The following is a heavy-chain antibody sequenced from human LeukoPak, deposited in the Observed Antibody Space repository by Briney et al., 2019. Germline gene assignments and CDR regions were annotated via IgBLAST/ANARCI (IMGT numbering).Heavy chain of an antibody. CDR3: ATIDYYNDS. CDR2: ISEDGGSA. CDR1: GFTFSSHW. V-gene: IGHV3-74*01. Sequence: PGGSLRLSCAASGFTFSSHWMHWVRQTPGKGLVWVSRISEDGGSANYADSVKGRFTISRANAKNTLYLQMDSLRAEDTALYYCATIDYYNDSWGQGTLVTVSS. J-gene: IGHJ4*02. D-gene: IGHD2-15*01.